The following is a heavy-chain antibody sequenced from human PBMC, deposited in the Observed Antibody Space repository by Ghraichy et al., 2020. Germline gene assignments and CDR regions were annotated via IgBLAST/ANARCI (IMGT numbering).Heavy chain of an antibody. D-gene: IGHD2-21*01. Sequence: GGSLRLSCAASGFTFTTYWMNWVRQAPGKGLEWVATIKEDGREKNYEDSVKGRFTISRDNAKKSLYLQMNSLRAEDTAVYYCARGLVYCGGGSGPFDYWGQGTLVTVSS. CDR3: ARGLVYCGGGSGPFDY. CDR2: IKEDGREK. V-gene: IGHV3-7*01. CDR1: GFTFTTYW. J-gene: IGHJ4*02.